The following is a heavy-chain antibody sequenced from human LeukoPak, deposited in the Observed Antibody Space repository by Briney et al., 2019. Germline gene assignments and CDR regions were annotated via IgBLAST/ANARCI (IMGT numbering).Heavy chain of an antibody. V-gene: IGHV4-59*01. CDR2: IYYSGST. CDR3: ATLDGDGYNPPIDY. J-gene: IGHJ4*02. D-gene: IGHD5-24*01. Sequence: PAETLSLTCTASGGSISSYYWSWIRQPPGKGLEWIGYIYYSGSTNYNPSLKSRVSISVDTSKNQFSLKLSSVTAADTAVYYCATLDGDGYNPPIDYWGQGTLVTVSS. CDR1: GGSISSYY.